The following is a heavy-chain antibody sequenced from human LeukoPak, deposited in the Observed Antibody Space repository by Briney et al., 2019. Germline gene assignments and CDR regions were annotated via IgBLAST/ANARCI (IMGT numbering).Heavy chain of an antibody. V-gene: IGHV3-30*18. CDR3: AKPLSAGITMVRDPGPNYYGMDV. J-gene: IGHJ6*02. D-gene: IGHD3-10*01. Sequence: GGSLRLSCAASGFTFSSYGMHWVRQAPGKGLEWVAVISYDGSNKYYADSVKGRFTISRDNSKNTLYLQMNSLRAEDTAVYYCAKPLSAGITMVRDPGPNYYGMDVWGQGTTVTVSS. CDR2: ISYDGSNK. CDR1: GFTFSSYG.